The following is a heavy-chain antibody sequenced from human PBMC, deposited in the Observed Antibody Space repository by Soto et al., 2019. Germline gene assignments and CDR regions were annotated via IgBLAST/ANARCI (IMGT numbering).Heavy chain of an antibody. Sequence: QLQLQESGPGLVKPSETLSLTCTVSGGSISSSSYYWGWIRQPPGKGLEWIGSIYYSGSTYYNPSLKSRVTICVDTSKNQFSLKLSSVTAADTAVYYCARAARQQWLGAYFYYGGQGTLVTVSS. CDR1: GGSISSSSYY. V-gene: IGHV4-39*01. CDR2: IYYSGST. J-gene: IGHJ4*02. CDR3: ARAARQQWLGAYFYY. D-gene: IGHD6-19*01.